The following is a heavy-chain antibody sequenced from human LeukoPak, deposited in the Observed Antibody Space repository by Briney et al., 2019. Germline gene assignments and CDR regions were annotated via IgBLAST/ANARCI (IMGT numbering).Heavy chain of an antibody. CDR1: GFTVSSNE. Sequence: GGSLRLSCAASGFTVSSNEMSWVRQAPGKGLEWVSSISGGSTYYADSRKGRFTISRDNSKNTLHLQMNSLRAEDTAVYYCAIKYSSSRAEYFQHWGQGTLVTVSS. CDR3: AIKYSSSRAEYFQH. CDR2: ISGGST. D-gene: IGHD6-13*01. V-gene: IGHV3-38-3*01. J-gene: IGHJ1*01.